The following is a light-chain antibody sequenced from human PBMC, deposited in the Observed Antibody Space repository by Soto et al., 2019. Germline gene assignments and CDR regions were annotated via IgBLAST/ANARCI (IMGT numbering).Light chain of an antibody. CDR3: SSYTSSSTHV. CDR1: SSDVGAYTF. V-gene: IGLV2-14*03. CDR2: DVS. Sequence: QSVLTQPASVSGSPGQSSTISCTGTSSDVGAYTFVSWYQQHPDKVPKLMIFDVSRRPSGVSDRFSGSKSGNTASLTISGLQPEDEADYYCSSYTSSSTHVFGSGTKLTVL. J-gene: IGLJ1*01.